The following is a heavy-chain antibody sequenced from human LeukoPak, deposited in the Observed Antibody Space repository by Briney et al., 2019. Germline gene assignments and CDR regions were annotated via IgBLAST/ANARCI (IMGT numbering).Heavy chain of an antibody. CDR1: GFTFSRYG. Sequence: GGSLRLSCAASGFTFSRYGMHWVRRAPGKGLEWVSFIRYDGGNKYYVDSVKGRFTISRDNSKNTLYLQMNSLRAEDTALYYCAKDPGYDFWSAYYTDYWGQGTLVTVSS. J-gene: IGHJ4*02. CDR3: AKDPGYDFWSAYYTDY. CDR2: IRYDGGNK. D-gene: IGHD3-3*01. V-gene: IGHV3-30*02.